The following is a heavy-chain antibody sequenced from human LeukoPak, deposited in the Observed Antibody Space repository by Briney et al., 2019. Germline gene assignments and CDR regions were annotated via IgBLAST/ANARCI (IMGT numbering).Heavy chain of an antibody. D-gene: IGHD3-3*01. V-gene: IGHV3-21*01. CDR1: GFTVSSNY. CDR2: ISSSSSYI. Sequence: GGSLRLSCAASGFTVSSNYMSWVRQAPGKGLEWVSSISSSSSYIYYADSVKGRFTISRDNAKNSLYLQMNSLRAEDTAVYYCARDLSDDFWSGYYSIDYWGQGTLVTVSS. CDR3: ARDLSDDFWSGYYSIDY. J-gene: IGHJ4*02.